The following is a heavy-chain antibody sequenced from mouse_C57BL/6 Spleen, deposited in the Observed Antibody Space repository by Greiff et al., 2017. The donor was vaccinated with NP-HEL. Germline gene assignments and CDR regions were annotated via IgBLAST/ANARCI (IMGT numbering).Heavy chain of an antibody. CDR2: IYPRSGNT. CDR3: ARGDFGGGDYFDY. J-gene: IGHJ2*01. CDR1: GYTFTSSG. D-gene: IGHD3-3*01. V-gene: IGHV1-81*01. Sequence: VQLQQSGAELARPGASVKLSCKASGYTFTSSGISWVKQRTGQGLEWLGEIYPRSGNTYYSEKFNGKATLTADKSSSTAYMELRSLTSEDSAVYFCARGDFGGGDYFDYWGQGTTLTVSS.